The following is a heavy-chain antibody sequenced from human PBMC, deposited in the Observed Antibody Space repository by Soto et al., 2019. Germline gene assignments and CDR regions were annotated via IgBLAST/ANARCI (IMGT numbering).Heavy chain of an antibody. CDR2: IDWDDDK. Sequence: SGPTLVNPTETLTLTCTFSGFSLDTESMRVSWIRQPPGKALEWLARIDWDDDKLYTPSLKTRLTISKDTSKNQVVLTMTNMDLVDSGTYYCARDYGDYYFDYWGQGALVTVSS. CDR1: GFSLDTESMR. D-gene: IGHD4-17*01. V-gene: IGHV2-70*04. CDR3: ARDYGDYYFDY. J-gene: IGHJ4*02.